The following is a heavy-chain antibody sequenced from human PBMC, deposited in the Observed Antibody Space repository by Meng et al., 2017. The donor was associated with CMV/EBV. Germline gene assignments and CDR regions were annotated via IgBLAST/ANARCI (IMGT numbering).Heavy chain of an antibody. CDR2: ISSSSSTI. CDR1: GFTFSRYN. J-gene: IGHJ4*02. Sequence: GGSLRLSCATSGFTFSRYNMNWVRQAPGKGLEGISYISSSSSTIYYADSVKGRFTISRDNARNSLYLQMDSLTAEDTAVYYYARDFVLGQWLAPLDRWGQGTLVTVSS. D-gene: IGHD6-19*01. CDR3: ARDFVLGQWLAPLDR. V-gene: IGHV3-48*04.